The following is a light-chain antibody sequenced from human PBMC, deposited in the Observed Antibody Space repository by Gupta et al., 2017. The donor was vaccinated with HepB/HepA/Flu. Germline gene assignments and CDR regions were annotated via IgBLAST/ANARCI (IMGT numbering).Light chain of an antibody. CDR2: YAS. CDR3: QQRSSCPSLT. V-gene: IGKV3-11*01. Sequence: EIVLTQSQATLPLSPGERATLPCRASQTVSNYLAWYQQKPGQAPRLLIYYASKSATGIPARFSGSGSWVDFSLTIITIEPEDFAVYYCQQRSSCPSLTFGGGTKVEIK. CDR1: QTVSNY. J-gene: IGKJ4*01.